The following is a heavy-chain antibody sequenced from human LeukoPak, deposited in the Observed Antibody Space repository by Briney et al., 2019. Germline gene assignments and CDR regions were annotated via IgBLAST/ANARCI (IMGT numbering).Heavy chain of an antibody. J-gene: IGHJ6*03. V-gene: IGHV3-74*01. CDR3: ARDRGYCRGTTCYAYYMDV. Sequence: GGSLRLSCAASGFTFSTYWMHWVRQAPGKGLVWVARIDSDGRSTSYADSVKGRFTISRDSAKNSLYLQMNSLRAEDTVVYYCARDRGYCRGTTCYAYYMDVWGTGTTVTVSS. CDR1: GFTFSTYW. CDR2: IDSDGRST. D-gene: IGHD2-2*01.